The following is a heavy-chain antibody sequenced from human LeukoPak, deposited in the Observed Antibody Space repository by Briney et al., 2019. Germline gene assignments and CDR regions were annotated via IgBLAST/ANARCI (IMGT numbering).Heavy chain of an antibody. Sequence: GESLKISCEGSGYSFTNYWIAWVRQMPGKGLEWMGIIYPGDSHTRYGPSFQGQVTISADKSINTAYLQWRSLKASDTATYYCARQSRDGSKTRGYYFDSWGQGTLVTVSS. J-gene: IGHJ4*02. D-gene: IGHD3-10*01. CDR3: ARQSRDGSKTRGYYFDS. CDR1: GYSFTNYW. CDR2: IYPGDSHT. V-gene: IGHV5-51*01.